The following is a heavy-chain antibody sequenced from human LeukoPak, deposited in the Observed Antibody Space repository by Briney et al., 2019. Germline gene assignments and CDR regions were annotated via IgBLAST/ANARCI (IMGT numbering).Heavy chain of an antibody. CDR2: ISSSSSYI. Sequence: SGGSLRLSCAASGFTFSDYYMNWVRQAPGKGLEWVSSISSSSSYIYYADSVKGRFTISRDNAKNSLYLQMNSLRAEDTAVYYCARLGTGYSDYWGQGTLVTVSS. CDR3: ARLGTGYSDY. CDR1: GFTFSDYY. J-gene: IGHJ4*02. D-gene: IGHD3-9*01. V-gene: IGHV3-21*01.